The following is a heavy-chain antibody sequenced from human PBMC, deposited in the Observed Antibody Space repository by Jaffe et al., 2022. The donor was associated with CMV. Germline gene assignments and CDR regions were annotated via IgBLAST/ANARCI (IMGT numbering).Heavy chain of an antibody. J-gene: IGHJ6*02. CDR3: ARGSLSLPYYYYGMDV. CDR2: MNPNSGNT. V-gene: IGHV1-8*01. D-gene: IGHD3-16*02. CDR1: GYTFTSYD. Sequence: QVQLVQSGAEVKKPGASVKVSCKASGYTFTSYDINWVRQATGQGLEWMGWMNPNSGNTGYAQKFQGRVTMTRNTSISTAYMELSSLRSEDTAVYYCARGSLSLPYYYYGMDVWGQGTTVTVSS.